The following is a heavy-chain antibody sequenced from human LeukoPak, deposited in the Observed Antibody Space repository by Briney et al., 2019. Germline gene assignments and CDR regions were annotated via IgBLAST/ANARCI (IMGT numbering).Heavy chain of an antibody. CDR2: IYTSGST. Sequence: KPSETLSLTCTLSGGSISSYNWSWIRQPAGKGLEWIGRIYTSGSTNYNPSLKSRVTISVDKSKNQFSLKLSSVTAADTAVYYCARDQRSGIAVAGFDYWGQGTLVTVSS. J-gene: IGHJ4*02. V-gene: IGHV4-4*07. CDR1: GGSISSYN. D-gene: IGHD6-19*01. CDR3: ARDQRSGIAVAGFDY.